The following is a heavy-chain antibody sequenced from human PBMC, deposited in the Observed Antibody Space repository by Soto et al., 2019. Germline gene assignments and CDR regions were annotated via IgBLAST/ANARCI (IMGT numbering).Heavy chain of an antibody. CDR3: AHSFKVLRFLEWLSGHAFDI. Sequence: QITLKESGPTLVKPTQTLTLTCTFSGFSLSTSGVGVGWIRQPPGKALEWLALIYWDDDKRYSPSLKSRLTITKDTSKTQVVLTMTNMDPVDTATYYCAHSFKVLRFLEWLSGHAFDIWGQGTMVTVSS. CDR1: GFSLSTSGVG. D-gene: IGHD3-3*01. J-gene: IGHJ3*02. CDR2: IYWDDDK. V-gene: IGHV2-5*02.